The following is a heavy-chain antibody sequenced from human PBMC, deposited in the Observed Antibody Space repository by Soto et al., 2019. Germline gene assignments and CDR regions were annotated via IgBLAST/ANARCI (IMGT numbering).Heavy chain of an antibody. D-gene: IGHD4-17*01. CDR1: GGSISSSSYY. CDR2: IYYSGST. CDR3: ARMTTVTTLIYY. J-gene: IGHJ4*02. V-gene: IGHV4-39*01. Sequence: QLQLQESGPGLVKPSETLSLTCTVSGGSISSSSYYWGWIRQPPGKGLEWIGSIYYSGSTYYNPSLNSRVTIPVDTSKIQSSLKLSSVTAADAAVYCCARMTTVTTLIYYWGQGTLVTVSS.